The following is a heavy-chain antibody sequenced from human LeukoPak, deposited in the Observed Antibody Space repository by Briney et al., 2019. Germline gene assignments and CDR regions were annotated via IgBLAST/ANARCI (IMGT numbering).Heavy chain of an antibody. V-gene: IGHV3-11*06. Sequence: GGSLRLSCAASGFTFSDYYVSWIRRAPGKGLEWVSYISSSSSYTNYADSVKGRFTISRDNAKNSLYLQMNSLRVEDTAVYYCARDCSSTSCSGIYWGHGTLVTVSS. CDR1: GFTFSDYY. D-gene: IGHD2-2*01. J-gene: IGHJ4*01. CDR3: ARDCSSTSCSGIY. CDR2: ISSSSSYT.